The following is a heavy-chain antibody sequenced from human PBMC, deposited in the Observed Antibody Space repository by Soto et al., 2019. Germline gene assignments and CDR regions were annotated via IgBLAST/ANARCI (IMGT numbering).Heavy chain of an antibody. CDR2: ISGGSDYI. V-gene: IGHV3-21*01. D-gene: IGHD2-15*01. CDR1: GFTFSTYS. Sequence: EVQLVESGGGLVKPGESLRLSCAASGFTFSTYSMNWVRQAPGKGLEWVSSISGGSDYIYYADSVKGRFTISRDNAKNSLYLQMNSLRAGDTAVYYCAIHAIVVPAGATNWFDPWGQGTLVTVSS. J-gene: IGHJ5*02. CDR3: AIHAIVVPAGATNWFDP.